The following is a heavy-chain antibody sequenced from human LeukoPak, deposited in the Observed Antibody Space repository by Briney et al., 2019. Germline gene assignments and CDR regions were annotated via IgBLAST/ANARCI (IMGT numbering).Heavy chain of an antibody. Sequence: PSETLSLTCTVSGVSVSGGNYCWIWIRQRPGKGLEWVGYKFYAESSKYNPSLKSRVTVSADRSKNPVSLNLTSVTAADTAVYYCASTSNTWLGLPYFDSWGQGTLVTVSA. CDR2: KFYAESS. V-gene: IGHV4-61*01. CDR1: GVSVSGGNYC. J-gene: IGHJ4*02. D-gene: IGHD3-10*01. CDR3: ASTSNTWLGLPYFDS.